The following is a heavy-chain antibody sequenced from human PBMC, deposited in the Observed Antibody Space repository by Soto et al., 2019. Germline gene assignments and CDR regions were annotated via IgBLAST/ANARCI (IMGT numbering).Heavy chain of an antibody. J-gene: IGHJ4*02. CDR3: ATGSGDYGDYADY. D-gene: IGHD4-17*01. Sequence: PSETLSLTCTVSGGSISSYYWSWIRQPPGKGLEWIGYIYYSGSTNYNPSLKSRVTISVDTSKNQFSLKLSSVTAADTAMYYCATGSGDYGDYADYWGQGTLVTVSS. V-gene: IGHV4-59*08. CDR2: IYYSGST. CDR1: GGSISSYY.